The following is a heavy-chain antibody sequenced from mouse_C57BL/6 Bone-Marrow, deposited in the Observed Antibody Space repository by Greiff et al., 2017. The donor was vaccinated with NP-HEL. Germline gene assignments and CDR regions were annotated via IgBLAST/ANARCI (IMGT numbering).Heavy chain of an antibody. CDR3: ARGVYGYGWYFDG. J-gene: IGHJ1*03. D-gene: IGHD2-2*01. Sequence: QVQLKQSGAELARPGASVKLSCKASGYTFTSYGISWVKQRTGQGLEWIGEIYPRSGNTYYNAKFKGKATLTADKSSSTAYMELRSLTSEDSAVYFCARGVYGYGWYFDGWGTGTTVTVSS. CDR1: GYTFTSYG. V-gene: IGHV1-81*01. CDR2: IYPRSGNT.